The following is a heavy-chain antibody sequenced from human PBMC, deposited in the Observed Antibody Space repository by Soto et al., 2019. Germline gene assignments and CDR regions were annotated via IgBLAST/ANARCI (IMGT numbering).Heavy chain of an antibody. J-gene: IGHJ6*02. Sequence: QVQLQESGPGLVKPSQTLSLTCTVSGGSISSGDYYWSWIRQPPGKGLEWIGYIYYSGSTYYNPSLKSRVTISVDTSKNQFSLKLSSVTAADTAVYYCARVTTVTTSYYYYYGMDVWGQGTTVTVSS. CDR2: IYYSGST. CDR3: ARVTTVTTSYYYYYGMDV. D-gene: IGHD4-17*01. V-gene: IGHV4-30-4*01. CDR1: GGSISSGDYY.